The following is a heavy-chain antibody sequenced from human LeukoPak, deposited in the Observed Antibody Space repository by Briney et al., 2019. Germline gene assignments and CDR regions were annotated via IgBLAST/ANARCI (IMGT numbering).Heavy chain of an antibody. J-gene: IGHJ4*02. CDR1: GGSFSGYY. D-gene: IGHD6-19*01. CDR2: INHSGST. V-gene: IGHV4-34*01. CDR3: ARDSVSGYSSGWTTLYYFDY. Sequence: SETLSLTCAVYGGSFSGYYWSWIRQPPGKGLEWIGEINHSGSTNYNPSLKSRVTMSVDTSKNQFSLKLNSVTAADTAVYYCARDSVSGYSSGWTTLYYFDYWGQGTLVTVSS.